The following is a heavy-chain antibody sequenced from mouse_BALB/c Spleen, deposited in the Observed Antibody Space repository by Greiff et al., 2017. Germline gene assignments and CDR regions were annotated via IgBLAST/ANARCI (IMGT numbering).Heavy chain of an antibody. CDR2: IWAGGST. D-gene: IGHD1-1*01. J-gene: IGHJ1*01. CDR3: DRGSSYGSSYWYFDV. CDR1: GFSLTSYG. Sequence: QVQLKQSGPGLVAPSQSLSITCTVSGFSLTSYGVHWVRQPPGKGLEWLGVIWAGGSTNYNSALMSRLTISKDNSKSQVFLKMNSLQTDDTAMYYGDRGSSYGSSYWYFDVWGAGTTVTVSA. V-gene: IGHV2-9*02.